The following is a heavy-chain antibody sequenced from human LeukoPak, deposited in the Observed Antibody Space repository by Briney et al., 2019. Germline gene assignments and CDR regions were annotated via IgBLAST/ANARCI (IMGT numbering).Heavy chain of an antibody. CDR1: GGSISSYY. J-gene: IGHJ5*02. D-gene: IGHD3-10*01. CDR3: AREFRWFGELYAAGWFDP. Sequence: SETLSLTCTVSGGSISSYYWSWIRQPSGKGLEWIGYIYYSGSTNYNPSLKSRVTISIDTSKNQFSLKLSSVTAADTAVYYCAREFRWFGELYAAGWFDPWGQGTLVTVSS. V-gene: IGHV4-59*01. CDR2: IYYSGST.